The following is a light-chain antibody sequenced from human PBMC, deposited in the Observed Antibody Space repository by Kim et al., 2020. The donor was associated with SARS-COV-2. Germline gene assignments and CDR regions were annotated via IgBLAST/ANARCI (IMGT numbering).Light chain of an antibody. Sequence: GQRVTISCSGISSTVASNTVTWYQQLPGRAPNLLIHSSNQRPSGVPDRFSGSKSGTSGSLAISGLQSEDEADYYCASWDNGLNARVFGGGTQLTVL. CDR3: ASWDNGLNARV. CDR1: SSTVASNT. J-gene: IGLJ3*02. V-gene: IGLV1-44*01. CDR2: SSN.